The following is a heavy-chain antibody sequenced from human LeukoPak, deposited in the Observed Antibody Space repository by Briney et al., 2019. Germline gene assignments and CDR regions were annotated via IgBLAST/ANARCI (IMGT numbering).Heavy chain of an antibody. CDR2: MYYSGNT. J-gene: IGHJ4*02. CDR1: GGSISSSSYY. V-gene: IGHV4-39*01. CDR3: ARTLGWASSRYPFDG. D-gene: IGHD3-16*02. Sequence: ASETLSLTCTVSGGSISSSSYYWGWIRQPPGKGLEWIGSMYYSGNTDYNPSLKSRVTISVDTSKNQFSLKVNSVTAADTAVYYCARTLGWASSRYPFDGWGQGTLVTVSS.